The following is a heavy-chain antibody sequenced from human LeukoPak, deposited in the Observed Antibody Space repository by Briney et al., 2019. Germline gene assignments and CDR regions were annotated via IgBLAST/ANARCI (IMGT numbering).Heavy chain of an antibody. Sequence: GGSLRLSCTASGFTFSNYNMNWVRQAPGKGLEWVSFISTAGTTIYYADSVKGRFTISRDNAKNSLYLQMNSLRAEDTAVYYCARNWGYGSRWYYFDYWGQGTLVTVSS. J-gene: IGHJ4*02. CDR1: GFTFSNYN. V-gene: IGHV3-11*04. CDR2: ISTAGTTI. D-gene: IGHD6-13*01. CDR3: ARNWGYGSRWYYFDY.